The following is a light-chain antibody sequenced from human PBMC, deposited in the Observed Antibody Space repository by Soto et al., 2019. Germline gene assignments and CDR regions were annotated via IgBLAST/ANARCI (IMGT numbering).Light chain of an antibody. J-gene: IGKJ1*01. CDR2: GGS. CDR3: QQYSSSRT. Sequence: DIVLTPSSGPPSLSPGGNTTPSFRASQSVSSNHLAWYQQKPGQAPRLLIYGGSSRATGIPVRFSGSGSETDFTLTITRLEPGDFAVYYCQQYSSSRTFGQGTKVDIK. CDR1: QSVSSNH. V-gene: IGKV3-20*01.